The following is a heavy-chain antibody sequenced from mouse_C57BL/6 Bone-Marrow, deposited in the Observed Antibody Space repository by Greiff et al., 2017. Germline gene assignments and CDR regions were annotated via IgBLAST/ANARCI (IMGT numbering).Heavy chain of an antibody. CDR2: IYPRSGNT. CDR3: GRGEYGSSAPFAY. CDR1: GYTFTSYG. D-gene: IGHD1-1*01. V-gene: IGHV1-81*01. J-gene: IGHJ3*01. Sequence: VQLQHSGAELARPGASVKLSCKASGYTFTSYGISWVKQRTGQGLEWIGEIYPRSGNTYYNEKFKGKATLTADKSSSTAYMELRSLTTEDSAVYFCGRGEYGSSAPFAYWGQGTLVTVSA.